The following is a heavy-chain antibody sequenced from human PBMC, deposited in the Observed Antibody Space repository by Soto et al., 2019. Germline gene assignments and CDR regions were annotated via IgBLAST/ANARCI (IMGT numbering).Heavy chain of an antibody. J-gene: IGHJ5*02. D-gene: IGHD6-13*01. CDR1: GFTLRSFT. Sequence: GYLRLSCAGSGFTLRSFTMNGVRQAPGKGLEWVSTISSNSAYIYYTDALRGRFTISRDNAKNSLHLQMNSLRAEDTAVYYCTRDASRDSSARGWFDPWGPGTLVTVSS. CDR2: ISSNSAYI. V-gene: IGHV3-21*01. CDR3: TRDASRDSSARGWFDP.